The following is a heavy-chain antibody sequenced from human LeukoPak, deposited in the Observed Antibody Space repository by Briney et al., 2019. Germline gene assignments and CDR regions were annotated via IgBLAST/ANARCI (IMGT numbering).Heavy chain of an antibody. Sequence: ASVKVSCKASGYTFTSYGISWVRQAPGQGLEWMGWISAYNGNTNYAQKLQGRVTMTTDTSTSTAYMELRSLRSGDTAVYYCARSTGTTYYYYYYMDVWGKGTTVTVSS. CDR1: GYTFTSYG. D-gene: IGHD1-1*01. J-gene: IGHJ6*03. V-gene: IGHV1-18*01. CDR2: ISAYNGNT. CDR3: ARSTGTTYYYYYYMDV.